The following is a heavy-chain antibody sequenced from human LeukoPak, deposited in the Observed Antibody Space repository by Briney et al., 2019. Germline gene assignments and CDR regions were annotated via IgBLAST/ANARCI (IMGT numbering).Heavy chain of an antibody. CDR1: GGTSSRYV. CDR3: AGETLALSGVKSFLH. D-gene: IGHD2/OR15-2a*01. Sequence: ASVKVSCKASGGTSSRYVINWGRQAPGQGVGRRAQLIAIFGSTHNAQNFQGRVTPTTDATPNTPYIDVSRPTSADTAVYYSAGETLALSGVKSFLHWGEGALVTVSS. J-gene: IGHJ1*01. CDR2: LIAIFGST. V-gene: IGHV1-69*05.